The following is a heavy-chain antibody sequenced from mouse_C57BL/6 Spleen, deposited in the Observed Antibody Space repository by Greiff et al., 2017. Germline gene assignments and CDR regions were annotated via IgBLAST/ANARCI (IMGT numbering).Heavy chain of an antibody. CDR1: GFSLTSYG. CDR2: IWSGGSK. V-gene: IGHV2-2*01. CDR3: AREESETSYAMDD. Sequence: QVQLQQSGPGLVQPSQSLSITCTVSGFSLTSYGVHWVRQSPGKGLEWLGVIWSGGSKDYNAAFISRLSISKDNSKSQVFIKMNSLQADDTAIYYRAREESETSYAMDDWGQGTTVTVSS. J-gene: IGHJ4*01.